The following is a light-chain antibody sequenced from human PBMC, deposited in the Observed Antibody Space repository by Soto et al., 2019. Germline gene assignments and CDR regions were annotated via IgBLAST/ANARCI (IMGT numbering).Light chain of an antibody. Sequence: RASQSVNNNLAWFQQKPGQLPRLLIYGTYTRATDVPARFSGRGSGTEVNLTVSSLQPEGCAAYHCPQHNTSLETCGQGTKVDIK. CDR1: QSVNNN. J-gene: IGKJ1*01. CDR3: PQHNTSLET. V-gene: IGKV3-15*01. CDR2: GTY.